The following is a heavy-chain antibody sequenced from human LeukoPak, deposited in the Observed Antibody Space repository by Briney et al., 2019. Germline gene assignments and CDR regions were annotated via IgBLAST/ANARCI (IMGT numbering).Heavy chain of an antibody. D-gene: IGHD4-17*01. CDR3: ARDGYYGDYVRIRWFDP. CDR2: ISYDGSNK. V-gene: IGHV3-30*04. Sequence: GGSLRLSCAASGFTFSSYAMHWVRQAPGKGLEWVAVISYDGSNKYYADSVKGRFTISRDNSKNTLYLQMNSLRGEGTAVYFCARDGYYGDYVRIRWFDPWGQGTLVTVSS. CDR1: GFTFSSYA. J-gene: IGHJ5*02.